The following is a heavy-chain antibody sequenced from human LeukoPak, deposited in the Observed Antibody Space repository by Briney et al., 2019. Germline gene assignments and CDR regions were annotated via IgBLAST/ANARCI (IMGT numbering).Heavy chain of an antibody. J-gene: IGHJ1*01. V-gene: IGHV5-51*01. CDR1: GYSFTSYW. D-gene: IGHD2-21*02. Sequence: GESLKISCKGSGYSFTSYWIGWVLQMPGKGLEWMGIIYPGDSDTRYSPSFQGQVTISADKSISTAYLQWSSLKASDTAMYYCARPLPAYCGGDCYPEYFQHWGQGTLVTVSS. CDR3: ARPLPAYCGGDCYPEYFQH. CDR2: IYPGDSDT.